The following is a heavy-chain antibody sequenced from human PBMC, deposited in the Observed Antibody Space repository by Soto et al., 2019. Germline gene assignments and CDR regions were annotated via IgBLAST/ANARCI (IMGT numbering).Heavy chain of an antibody. V-gene: IGHV3-33*01. Sequence: QVQLVESGGGVVQPGRSLRLCYAASGFTFSSYGMHWVRQAPGKGLEWVAVIWYDGSNKYYADSVKGRFTISRDNSKNTLYLQMNSLRAEDTAVYYCARDPDRGYDLFWYFDLWGRGTLVTVSS. CDR1: GFTFSSYG. J-gene: IGHJ2*01. CDR2: IWYDGSNK. CDR3: ARDPDRGYDLFWYFDL. D-gene: IGHD5-12*01.